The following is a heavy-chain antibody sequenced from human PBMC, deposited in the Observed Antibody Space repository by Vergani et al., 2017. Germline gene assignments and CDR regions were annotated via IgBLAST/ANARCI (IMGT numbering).Heavy chain of an antibody. CDR3: VHRLGYFDWDGAFDV. CDR1: GFSLTTGGEG. Sequence: QITLRESGPTLVKPTQTLTLTCTFSGFSLTTGGEGVGWIRKPPGRALEWLAFVYWNDDERYSPALKSRVTITKDTSKNEVILTMATMDPVDTATYYCVHRLGYFDWDGAFDVWVPGTMVTVSS. CDR2: VYWNDDE. J-gene: IGHJ3*01. V-gene: IGHV2-5*01. D-gene: IGHD3-9*01.